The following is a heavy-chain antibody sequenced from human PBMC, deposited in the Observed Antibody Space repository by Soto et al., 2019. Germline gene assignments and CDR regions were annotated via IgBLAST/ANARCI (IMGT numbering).Heavy chain of an antibody. J-gene: IGHJ4*02. D-gene: IGHD3-22*01. V-gene: IGHV3-23*01. CDR1: GFTFSSYA. CDR3: AKDGGADYYDSSGYLVDY. Sequence: GGSLRLSCAASGFTFSSYAMSWVRQAPGKGLEWVSAISGSGGSTYYADSVKGRFTISRDNSKNTLYLQMNSLRAEDTAVYYCAKDGGADYYDSSGYLVDYWGQGTLVTVSS. CDR2: ISGSGGST.